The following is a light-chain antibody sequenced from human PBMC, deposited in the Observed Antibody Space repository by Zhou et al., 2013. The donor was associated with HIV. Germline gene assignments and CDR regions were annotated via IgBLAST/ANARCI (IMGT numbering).Light chain of an antibody. CDR1: QSVSSSY. CDR3: QQRSNWWT. V-gene: IGKV3-11*01. CDR2: DAS. Sequence: EIVLTQSPGTLSLSPGERATLSCRASQSVSSSYLAWYQQKPGQAPRLLIYDASNRATGIPARFSGSGSGTDFTLTISSLEPEDFAVYYCQQRSNWWTFGQGDQGGNQT. J-gene: IGKJ1*01.